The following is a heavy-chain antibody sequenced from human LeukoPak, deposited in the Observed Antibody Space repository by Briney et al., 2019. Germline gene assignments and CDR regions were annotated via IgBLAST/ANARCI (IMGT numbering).Heavy chain of an antibody. CDR2: INSDGSST. V-gene: IGHV3-74*01. D-gene: IGHD6-13*01. CDR1: GFTFSSYW. J-gene: IGHJ5*02. Sequence: GGSLRLSCAASGFTFSSYWMHWVRQAPGKGLVWVSRINSDGSSTSYADSVKGRFTISRDNAKNTLYLQMNSLRAEDTAVYYCARGHSSSWYEGDWLDPWGQGTLVTVSS. CDR3: ARGHSSSWYEGDWLDP.